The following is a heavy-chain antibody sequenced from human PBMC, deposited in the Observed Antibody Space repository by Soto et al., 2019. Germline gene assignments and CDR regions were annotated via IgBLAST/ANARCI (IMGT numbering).Heavy chain of an antibody. CDR2: MNPNSGNT. V-gene: IGHV1-8*01. J-gene: IGHJ6*03. CDR3: ARGNYYDYIWGSYRHYYYYYMDV. D-gene: IGHD3-16*02. Sequence: ASVKVSCKASGYTFTSYDINWVRQATGQGLEWMGSMNPNSGNTGYAQKFQGRVTMTRNTSISTAYMELSSLRSEDTAVYYCARGNYYDYIWGSYRHYYYYYMDVWGKGTTVTVSS. CDR1: GYTFTSYD.